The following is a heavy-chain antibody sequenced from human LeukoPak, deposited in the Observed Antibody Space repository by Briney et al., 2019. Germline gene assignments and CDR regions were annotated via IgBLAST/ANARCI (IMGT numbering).Heavy chain of an antibody. V-gene: IGHV3-20*04. Sequence: GGSLRLSCAASGFTFDDYGMSWVRQAPGKGLEWVSGINWNGGSTGYADSVKGRFTISRDNAKNSLYLRMNSLRAEDTALYYCATTVGYCSSTSCYDPFDIWGQGTMVTVSS. D-gene: IGHD2-2*01. J-gene: IGHJ3*02. CDR2: INWNGGST. CDR1: GFTFDDYG. CDR3: ATTVGYCSSTSCYDPFDI.